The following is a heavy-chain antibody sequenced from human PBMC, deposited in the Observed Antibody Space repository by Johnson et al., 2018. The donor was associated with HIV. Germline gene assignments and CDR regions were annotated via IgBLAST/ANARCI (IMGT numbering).Heavy chain of an antibody. Sequence: QVQLVESGGGLVKPGGSLRLSCAVSTFTFSDYYMRWIRQAPGKGLEWVAVISYDGSNKYYADSVKGRFTISRDTSKNSMYLQMKSLRAEDRAGYYCAKDGGQNALDIWGQGTMVTVSA. J-gene: IGHJ3*02. CDR2: ISYDGSNK. V-gene: IGHV3-30*18. CDR3: AKDGGQNALDI. CDR1: TFTFSDYY. D-gene: IGHD3-16*01.